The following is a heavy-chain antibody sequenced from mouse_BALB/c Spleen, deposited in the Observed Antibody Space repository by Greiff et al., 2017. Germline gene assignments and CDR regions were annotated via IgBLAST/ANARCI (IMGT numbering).Heavy chain of an antibody. CDR2: INSNGGST. J-gene: IGHJ2*01. V-gene: IGHV5-6-3*01. Sequence: EVKVVESGGGLVQPGGSRKLSCAASGFTFSSFGMHWVRQAPEKGLELVATINSNGGSTYYPDSVKGRFTISRDNAKNTLYLQMSSLKSEDTAMYYCARDGYYLFDYWGQGTTLTVSS. CDR3: ARDGYYLFDY. CDR1: GFTFSSFG. D-gene: IGHD2-3*01.